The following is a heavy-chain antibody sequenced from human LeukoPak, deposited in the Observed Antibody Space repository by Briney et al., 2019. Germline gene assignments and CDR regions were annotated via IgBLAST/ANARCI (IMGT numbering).Heavy chain of an antibody. D-gene: IGHD5-24*01. Sequence: GRSLRLSCAASGFTFSSYGMHWVRQAPGKGLEWVAVIWYDGSNKYYADSVKGRFTISRDNSKNTLYLQMNSLRAEDTAMYYCARDFFGYSGYFDSWGQGTLVTVSS. CDR3: ARDFFGYSGYFDS. J-gene: IGHJ4*02. CDR2: IWYDGSNK. V-gene: IGHV3-33*01. CDR1: GFTFSSYG.